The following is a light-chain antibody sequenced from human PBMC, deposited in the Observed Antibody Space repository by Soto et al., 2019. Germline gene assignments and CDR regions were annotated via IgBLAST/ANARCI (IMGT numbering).Light chain of an antibody. V-gene: IGKV1-6*01. Sequence: AIQLTQSPSSLSASVGDRVTISFLSSQDIRNDLGWYQQRPGKAPKLLIYAAPSLQSGVPSRFSGSGSGTDFTLTISSLEPEDFAVYYCQQRSNWPGITFGQGTRLEIK. J-gene: IGKJ5*01. CDR1: QDIRND. CDR3: QQRSNWPGIT. CDR2: AAP.